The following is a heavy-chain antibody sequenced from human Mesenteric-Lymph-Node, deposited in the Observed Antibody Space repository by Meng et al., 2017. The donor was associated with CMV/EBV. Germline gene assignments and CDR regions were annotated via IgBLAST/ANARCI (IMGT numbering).Heavy chain of an antibody. CDR3: AKGVGPTTSYYYVMDV. J-gene: IGHJ6*02. CDR2: ISYDGSNK. V-gene: IGHV3-30*04. Sequence: GESLKISCAASGFTFSSYAMHWVRQAPGKGLEWVAVISYDGSNKYYADSVKGRFTISRDNSKNTLYLQMNSLRAEDTAVYYCAKGVGPTTSYYYVMDVWGQGTTVTVSS. D-gene: IGHD1-26*01. CDR1: GFTFSSYA.